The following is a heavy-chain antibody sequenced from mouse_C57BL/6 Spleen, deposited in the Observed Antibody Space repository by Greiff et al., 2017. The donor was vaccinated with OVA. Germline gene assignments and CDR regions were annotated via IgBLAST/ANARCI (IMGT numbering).Heavy chain of an antibody. CDR3: AYGSSPFAY. CDR2: IDPSDSYT. CDR1: GYTFTSYW. D-gene: IGHD1-1*01. J-gene: IGHJ3*01. V-gene: IGHV1-59*01. Sequence: VQLQQPGAELVRPGTSVKLSCKASGYTFTSYWMHWVKQRPGQGLAWIGVIDPSDSYTNYNQKFKGKATLTVDTSSSTAYMQLSSLTSEDSAVYYCAYGSSPFAYWGQGTLVTVSA.